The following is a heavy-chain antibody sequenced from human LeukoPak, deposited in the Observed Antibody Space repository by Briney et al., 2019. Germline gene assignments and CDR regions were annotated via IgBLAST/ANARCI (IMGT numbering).Heavy chain of an antibody. V-gene: IGHV4-61*02. CDR2: IYTSGST. CDR3: ASSRYSSSHFDY. Sequence: PSETLSLTCSVSGASISSDSYYWSWIRQPVGKGLEWIGRIYTSGSTNYNPSLKSRVTISVDTSKNQFSLKLNSVTAADTAVYYCASSRYSSSHFDYWGQGTLVTVS. CDR1: GASISSDSYY. J-gene: IGHJ4*02. D-gene: IGHD6-6*01.